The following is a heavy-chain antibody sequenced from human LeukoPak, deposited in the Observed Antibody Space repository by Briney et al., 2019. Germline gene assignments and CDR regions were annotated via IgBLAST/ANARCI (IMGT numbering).Heavy chain of an antibody. CDR1: GGSISSYY. V-gene: IGHV4-59*01. D-gene: IGHD1-7*01. Sequence: PSETLSLTCTVSGGSISSYYWSWIRQPPGKGLEWIGYIYYSGSTNYNPSLKSRVTISVDTSKNQFSLKLSSVTAADTAVYYCARVDNWNLENWFDPWGQGTLATVSS. CDR2: IYYSGST. J-gene: IGHJ5*02. CDR3: ARVDNWNLENWFDP.